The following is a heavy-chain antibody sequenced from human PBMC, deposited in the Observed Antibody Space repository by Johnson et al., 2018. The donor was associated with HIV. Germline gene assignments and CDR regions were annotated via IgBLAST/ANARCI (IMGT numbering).Heavy chain of an antibody. D-gene: IGHD5-18*01. J-gene: IGHJ3*02. CDR2: INSDGSST. CDR1: GFTFSSYW. CDR3: ARAYSYGAFDI. V-gene: IGHV3-74*02. Sequence: MLLVESGGGLVKPGGSLRLSCAASGFTFSSYWMHWVRQAPGKGRVWVSRINSDGSSTSYADSVKGRFTISRDNAKNTLYLQMNSLRADDTAVYYCARAYSYGAFDIWGQGTRVTVSS.